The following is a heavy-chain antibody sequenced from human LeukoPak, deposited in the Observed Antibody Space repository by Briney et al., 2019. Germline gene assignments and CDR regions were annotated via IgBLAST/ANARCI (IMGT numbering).Heavy chain of an antibody. J-gene: IGHJ4*02. CDR1: GGSISSYY. CDR2: IYSSGTT. CDR3: ARAGDSSGYYWVFDY. D-gene: IGHD3-22*01. V-gene: IGHV4-4*07. Sequence: PSETLSLTCTVSGGSISSYYWSWIRQPAGKGLEWIGRIYSSGTTNYNPSLKSRVTMSPDTSKNQFSLKLTSVTAADTAVYYCARAGDSSGYYWVFDYWGQGTLDTVSS.